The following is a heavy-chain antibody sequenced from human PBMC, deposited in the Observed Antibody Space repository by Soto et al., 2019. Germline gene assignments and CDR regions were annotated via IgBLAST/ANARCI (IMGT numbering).Heavy chain of an antibody. CDR1: GYTFTSYD. CDR3: AREGSSSSLDAYYYYMDV. Sequence: ASVKVSCKASGYTFTSYDINWVRQATGQGLEWMGWMNPNSGNTGYAQKFQGRVTMTRNTSISTAYMELSSLRSEDTAVYYCAREGSSSSLDAYYYYMDVWGKGTTVTVS. D-gene: IGHD6-6*01. J-gene: IGHJ6*03. V-gene: IGHV1-8*01. CDR2: MNPNSGNT.